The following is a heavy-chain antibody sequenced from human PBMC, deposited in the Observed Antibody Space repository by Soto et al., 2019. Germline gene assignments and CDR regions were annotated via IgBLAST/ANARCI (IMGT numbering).Heavy chain of an antibody. D-gene: IGHD1-26*01. Sequence: SETLSLTCTVSGGSVSSGSYYWSWIRQPPGKGLEWIGYIYYSGSTNYNPSLKSRVTISVDTSKNQFSLKLSSVTAADTAVYYCASGSYSFFDYWGQGTLVTVYS. V-gene: IGHV4-61*01. CDR1: GGSVSSGSYY. CDR2: IYYSGST. CDR3: ASGSYSFFDY. J-gene: IGHJ4*02.